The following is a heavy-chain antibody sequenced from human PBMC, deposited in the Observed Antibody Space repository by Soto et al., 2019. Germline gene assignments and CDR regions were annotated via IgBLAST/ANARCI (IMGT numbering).Heavy chain of an antibody. D-gene: IGHD1-1*01. CDR1: GGSFSGYY. J-gene: IGHJ3*02. Sequence: KPSETLFLTCAVYGGSFSGYYWSWIRQPPGKGLEWIGEINHSGSTNYNPSLKSRVTISVDTSKNQFSLKLSSVTAADTAVYYCARRPQLERPVAAFDIWGQGTMVTVS. V-gene: IGHV4-34*01. CDR3: ARRPQLERPVAAFDI. CDR2: INHSGST.